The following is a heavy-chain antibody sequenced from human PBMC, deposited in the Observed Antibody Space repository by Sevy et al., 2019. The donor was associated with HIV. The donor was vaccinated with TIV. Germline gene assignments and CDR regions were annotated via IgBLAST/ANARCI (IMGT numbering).Heavy chain of an antibody. CDR1: GFTFSSYA. Sequence: GGSLRLSCAASGFTFSSYALHWVRQAPGKGLEWVAVISYVDGSNRNYADSVKGRFTISRDNTKNTVYLQMNSLRPEDMAVYYCARDSGYCGGDCYGPGGYWGQGTLVTVSS. J-gene: IGHJ4*02. CDR2: ISYVDGSNR. CDR3: ARDSGYCGGDCYGPGGY. D-gene: IGHD2-21*02. V-gene: IGHV3-30-3*01.